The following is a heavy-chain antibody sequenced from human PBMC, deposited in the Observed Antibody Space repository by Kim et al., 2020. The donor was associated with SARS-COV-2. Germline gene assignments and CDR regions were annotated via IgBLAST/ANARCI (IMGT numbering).Heavy chain of an antibody. CDR2: DT. J-gene: IGHJ4*02. CDR3: ARRANDYLDY. V-gene: IGHV5-51*01. Sequence: DTKYSPSVQGQVTISADKSISTAYLQWSSLKASDTAMYYCARRANDYLDYWGQGTLVTVSS.